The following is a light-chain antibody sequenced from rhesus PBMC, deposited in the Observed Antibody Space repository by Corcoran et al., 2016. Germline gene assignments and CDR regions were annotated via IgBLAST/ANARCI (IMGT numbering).Light chain of an antibody. CDR1: QSVSTY. CDR2: DAS. Sequence: EIVMTQSPATLSLSPGERATLSCRASQSVSTYLAWYQQKPGQAPRLLIYDASIRAAGIPDRFTGSGSGTAFPLTISSLVPEDFAVYFCQETSDFSTFGQGTKVEIK. V-gene: IGKV3-31*02. CDR3: QETSDFST. J-gene: IGKJ1*01.